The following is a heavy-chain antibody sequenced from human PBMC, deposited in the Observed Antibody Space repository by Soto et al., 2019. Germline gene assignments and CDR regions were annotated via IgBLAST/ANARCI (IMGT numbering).Heavy chain of an antibody. CDR1: GFTGEEHA. J-gene: IGHJ6*03. CDR2: VFCKGGST. V-gene: IGHV3-9*01. D-gene: IGHD4-17*01. CDR3: VKDMTPGGAAV. Sequence: ELQLVESGGGLVQPGRSMRLSWAASGFTGEEHAMHWGRQVPGGGLEWVSGVFCKGGSTGYADSVRGRFTISRDNAKNSPYLQLTCLRVDYPDGYYCVKDMTPGGAAVWGRGTTVCFSS.